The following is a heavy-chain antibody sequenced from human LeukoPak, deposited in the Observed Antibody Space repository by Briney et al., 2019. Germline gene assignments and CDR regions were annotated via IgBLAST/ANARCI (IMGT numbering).Heavy chain of an antibody. V-gene: IGHV4-59*11. CDR2: IYYSGST. CDR1: GGSISSHY. Sequence: PSETLSLTCTVSGGSISSHYWNWIRQPPGKGLEWIGYIYYSGSTNYNPSLKSRVTISLDTSKNQFSLRLSSVTAADTAVYYCATFASSGLEEDAFDIWGQGTMVTVSS. J-gene: IGHJ3*02. CDR3: ATFASSGLEEDAFDI. D-gene: IGHD6-19*01.